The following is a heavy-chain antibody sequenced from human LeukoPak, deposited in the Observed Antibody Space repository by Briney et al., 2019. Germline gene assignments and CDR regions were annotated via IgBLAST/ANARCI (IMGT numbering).Heavy chain of an antibody. CDR2: IYYSGST. D-gene: IGHD5-24*01. J-gene: IGHJ4*02. CDR1: GGSISSGGYY. CDR3: ARVGNGYNYDY. Sequence: SQTLSLTCTVSGGSISSGGYYWSWIRQHPGKVLEWIGYIYYSGSTYYNPSLKSRVTISVDTSKNQFSLKLSSMTAADTAVYYCARVGNGYNYDYWGQGTLVTVSS. V-gene: IGHV4-31*03.